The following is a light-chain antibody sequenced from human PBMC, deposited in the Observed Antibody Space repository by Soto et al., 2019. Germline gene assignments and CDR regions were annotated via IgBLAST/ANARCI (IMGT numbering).Light chain of an antibody. CDR3: QHYNSYSEA. V-gene: IGKV3-15*01. Sequence: EIVLTQSPATLSVSPGERATLSCRASQSVSVNLAWYQQKPGQAPRLLIYGASTRATGIPAKCSGSGSGTEFTLTISSLQPDDFATYYCQHYNSYSEAFGQGTKVDIK. CDR1: QSVSVN. CDR2: GAS. J-gene: IGKJ1*01.